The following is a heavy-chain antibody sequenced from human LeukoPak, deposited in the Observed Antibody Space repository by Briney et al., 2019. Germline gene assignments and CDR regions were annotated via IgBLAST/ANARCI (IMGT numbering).Heavy chain of an antibody. J-gene: IGHJ4*02. CDR2: INSDGSST. Sequence: GGSLRLSCAASGFTFSSYWMHWVRQAPGKGLVWVSRINSDGSSTSYADSVKGRFTISRDNAKNTLYLQMNSLRAEDTAVCYCARASRDHYGDYVPFDYWGQGTLVTVSS. D-gene: IGHD4-17*01. CDR3: ARASRDHYGDYVPFDY. V-gene: IGHV3-74*01. CDR1: GFTFSSYW.